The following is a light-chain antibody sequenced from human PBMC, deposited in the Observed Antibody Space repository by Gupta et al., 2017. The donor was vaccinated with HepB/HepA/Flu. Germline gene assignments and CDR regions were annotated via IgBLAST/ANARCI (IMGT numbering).Light chain of an antibody. CDR3: AAWDTSLSAWV. J-gene: IGLJ3*02. Sequence: QAGLTHPPSVSKGVRQTATLTRHGDNTNLGNQGVAWFQQHQGQPPKLLTYRNNQRPSGISERFSASRSGNTGSLTITGLQSDDEADYYCAAWDTSLSAWVFGGGTTLTVL. CDR2: RNN. CDR1: NTNLGNQG. V-gene: IGLV10-54*04.